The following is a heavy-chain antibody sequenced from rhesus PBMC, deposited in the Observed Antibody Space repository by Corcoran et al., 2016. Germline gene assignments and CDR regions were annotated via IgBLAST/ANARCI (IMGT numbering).Heavy chain of an antibody. CDR2: IYGTIAST. CDR1: GGSISDGFY. Sequence: QVQLQESGPGLVKPSETLSLTCGVSGGSISDGFYWNWNRQPTGEGLEWLGNIYGTIASTFYSPSLKFRVTISKDTSKNQFFLTLTSVTAADTAVYSCARGSSYDGLDSWGQGVFVIVSS. D-gene: IGHD4-29*01. J-gene: IGHJ6*01. CDR3: ARGSSYDGLDS. V-gene: IGHV4S9*01.